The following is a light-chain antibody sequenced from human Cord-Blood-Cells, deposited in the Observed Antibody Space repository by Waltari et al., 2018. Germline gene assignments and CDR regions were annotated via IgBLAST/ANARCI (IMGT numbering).Light chain of an antibody. Sequence: DIQMTQSPSTLSASVGDRVTITCRASQSISSWLAWYQQKPGKAPKLLIYDASSLESGVPSRFSGSASVTEFTLTISSLQPDDFATYYCQQYNSFPFTFGPGTKVDIK. CDR1: QSISSW. V-gene: IGKV1-5*01. J-gene: IGKJ3*01. CDR3: QQYNSFPFT. CDR2: DAS.